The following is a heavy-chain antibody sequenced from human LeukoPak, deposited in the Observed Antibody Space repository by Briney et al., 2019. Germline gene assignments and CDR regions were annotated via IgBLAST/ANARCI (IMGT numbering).Heavy chain of an antibody. CDR1: GGSFSGYY. V-gene: IGHV4-34*01. Sequence: SETLSLTCAVYGGSFSGYYWSWIRQPPGKGLEWIGEINHSGSTNYNPSLKSRVTLSVDTSKNQFSLKLSSVTAADTAVYYCARGSSWGPHCSSTSCRRFDPWGQGTLVTVSS. D-gene: IGHD2-2*01. J-gene: IGHJ5*02. CDR2: INHSGST. CDR3: ARGSSWGPHCSSTSCRRFDP.